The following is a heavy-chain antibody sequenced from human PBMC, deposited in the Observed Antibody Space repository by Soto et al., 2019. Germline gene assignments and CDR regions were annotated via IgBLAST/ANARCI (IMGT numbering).Heavy chain of an antibody. CDR2: ISYDGNNK. V-gene: IGHV3-30*18. Sequence: QVQLVGSGGGVVQPGRSLRLSCEASGFSFSSHGMHWVRQAPGKGLEWLAVISYDGNNKYYADSGKGRFSISRDNYKNTLYLQMNSLRAEDTAVYYCAKDHLPTTITTPWFDPWGQGTLVTVSS. CDR1: GFSFSSHG. D-gene: IGHD4-17*01. CDR3: AKDHLPTTITTPWFDP. J-gene: IGHJ5*02.